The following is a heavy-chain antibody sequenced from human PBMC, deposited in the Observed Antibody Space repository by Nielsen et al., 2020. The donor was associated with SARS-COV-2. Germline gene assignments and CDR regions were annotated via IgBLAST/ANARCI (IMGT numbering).Heavy chain of an antibody. Sequence: GESLKISCAASGFSFSTYSMNWVRQAPGKGLEWVSCISSSSAYIYYADSVKGRLTISRDNAKNSLYLQMNSLRAEDTAIYYCARDHRPGGYGMDVWGQGTTVTVSS. V-gene: IGHV3-21*01. CDR2: ISSSSAYI. CDR3: ARDHRPGGYGMDV. D-gene: IGHD3-10*01. CDR1: GFSFSTYS. J-gene: IGHJ6*02.